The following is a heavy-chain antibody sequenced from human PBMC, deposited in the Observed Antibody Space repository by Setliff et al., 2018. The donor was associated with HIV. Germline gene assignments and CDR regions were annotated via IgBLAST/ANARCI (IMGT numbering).Heavy chain of an antibody. Sequence: PGGSLRLSFAASGFTFSSYWMSWVRQAPGKGLEWVANIKQDGSEKYYVDSVKGRFTISRDNAKNSLYLQMNSLRVEDTAVYYCARDLIAVAFNWFDPWGQGTLVTVSS. CDR2: IKQDGSEK. CDR3: ARDLIAVAFNWFDP. CDR1: GFTFSSYW. J-gene: IGHJ5*02. V-gene: IGHV3-7*03. D-gene: IGHD6-19*01.